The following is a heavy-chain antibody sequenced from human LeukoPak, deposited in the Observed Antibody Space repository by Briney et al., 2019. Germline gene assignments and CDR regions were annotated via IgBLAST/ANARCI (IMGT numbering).Heavy chain of an antibody. V-gene: IGHV1-2*02. CDR1: GYTFSGYD. Sequence: GASVKVSCKASGYTFSGYDMSWVRQAPGQGLEWMGGINPNIGGTNYAQKFQGRVTITGDTSMSTAYMELSSLRSEDTAVYYCARDRRVVVILDYWGQGTLVTVSS. J-gene: IGHJ4*02. D-gene: IGHD2-15*01. CDR2: INPNIGGT. CDR3: ARDRRVVVILDY.